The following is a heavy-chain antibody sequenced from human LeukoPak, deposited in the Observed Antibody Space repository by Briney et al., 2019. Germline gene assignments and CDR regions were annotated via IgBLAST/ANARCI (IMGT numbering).Heavy chain of an antibody. J-gene: IGHJ3*02. CDR1: GGSISSGGYS. CDR2: IHHSGGT. D-gene: IGHD2-15*01. Sequence: SQTLSLTCTVSGGSISSGGYSWSWIRQPPGKGLEWIGNIHHSGGTYYNPSFKSRVTTSVDRSKNQFSLKLSSVTAADTAVYYCAIYCSGGSCYSEAFDIWGQGTMVTVSS. CDR3: AIYCSGGSCYSEAFDI. V-gene: IGHV4-30-2*01.